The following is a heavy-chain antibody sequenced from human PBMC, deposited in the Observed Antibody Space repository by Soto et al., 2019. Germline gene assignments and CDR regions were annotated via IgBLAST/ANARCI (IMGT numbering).Heavy chain of an antibody. D-gene: IGHD2-2*01. CDR2: ISAYTDDP. CDR3: ARVIPGAEAWFDP. CDR1: GNTFTNFG. Sequence: ASVKVSCKASGNTFTNFGVTWVRQAPGQGLEWMGWISAYTDDPNYAQKFQGRVTMTIDTSTSTAYLDLRSLTSDDTAVYYCARVIPGAEAWFDPWGQGTLVTVSS. J-gene: IGHJ5*02. V-gene: IGHV1-18*01.